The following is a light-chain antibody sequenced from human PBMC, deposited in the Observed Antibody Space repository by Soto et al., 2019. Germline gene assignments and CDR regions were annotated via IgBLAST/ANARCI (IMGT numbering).Light chain of an antibody. V-gene: IGLV2-8*01. Sequence: QSALTQPPSASGSPGQSVAISCTGTSSDVGGYNYVSWYQQHPGKAPKLMIYEAFKRPSGVSDRFSGSRAGNTASLTISGLRAEDEADYYCCSYAGNITWVFGGGTKVTVL. CDR3: CSYAGNITWV. J-gene: IGLJ3*02. CDR1: SSDVGGYNY. CDR2: EAF.